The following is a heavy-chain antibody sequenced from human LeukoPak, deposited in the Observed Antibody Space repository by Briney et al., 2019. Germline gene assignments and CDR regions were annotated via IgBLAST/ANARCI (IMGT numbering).Heavy chain of an antibody. D-gene: IGHD2-2*01. CDR1: GFTFSSYP. V-gene: IGHV3-30-3*01. J-gene: IGHJ6*03. CDR2: VSDDGNKK. CDR3: ARGQLLLEGYFYYMDV. Sequence: GGSLRLSCAASGFTFSSYPMHWVRQAPGKGLEWVAVVSDDGNKKFDADFVKGRFTISKDNSKNTLYLQMNSLRGEDTAVYYCARGQLLLEGYFYYMDVWGEGTTVAVSS.